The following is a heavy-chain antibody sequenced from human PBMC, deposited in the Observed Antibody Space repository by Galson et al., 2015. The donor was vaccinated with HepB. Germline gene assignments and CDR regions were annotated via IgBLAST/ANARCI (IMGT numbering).Heavy chain of an antibody. J-gene: IGHJ5*02. D-gene: IGHD2-21*02. CDR1: GYTFTSYY. CDR3: ARGVVVVTARALGWFDP. CDR2: INPSGGST. V-gene: IGHV1-46*01. Sequence: SVKVSCKASGYTFTSYYMHWVRQAPGRGLEWMGIINPSGGSTSYAQKFQGRVTMTRDTSTSTVYMELSSLRSEDTAVYYCARGVVVVTARALGWFDPWGQGTLVTVSS.